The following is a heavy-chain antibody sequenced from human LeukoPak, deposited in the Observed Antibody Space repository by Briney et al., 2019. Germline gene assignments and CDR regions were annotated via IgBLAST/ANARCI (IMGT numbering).Heavy chain of an antibody. Sequence: PGGSLRLSCAASGFTFSSYGMHWVRQAPGKGLGWVAFIRYDGSNKYYADSVKGRFTISRDNSKNTLYLQMNSLRAEDTAVYYCASGRIVGAPGWFDPWGQGTLVTVSS. CDR3: ASGRIVGAPGWFDP. V-gene: IGHV3-30*02. J-gene: IGHJ5*02. CDR1: GFTFSSYG. CDR2: IRYDGSNK. D-gene: IGHD1-26*01.